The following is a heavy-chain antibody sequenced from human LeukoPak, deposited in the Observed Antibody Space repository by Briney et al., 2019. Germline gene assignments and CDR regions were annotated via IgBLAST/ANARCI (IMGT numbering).Heavy chain of an antibody. CDR3: ASNVVFGVVIIAQLNWFDP. D-gene: IGHD3-3*01. CDR1: GGSFSGYY. V-gene: IGHV4-34*01. Sequence: SETLSLTCAVYGGSFSGYYWSWIRQPPGKGLEWIGEINHSGSTNYNPSLKSRVTISVDTSKNQFSLKLSSVTAADTAVYYCASNVVFGVVIIAQLNWFDPWGQGTLVTVSS. CDR2: INHSGST. J-gene: IGHJ5*02.